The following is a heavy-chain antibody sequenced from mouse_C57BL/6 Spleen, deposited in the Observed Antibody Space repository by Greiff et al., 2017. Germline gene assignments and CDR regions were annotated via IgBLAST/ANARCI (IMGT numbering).Heavy chain of an antibody. CDR2: INPSNGGT. Sequence: VQLQQPGTELVKPGASVKLSCKASGYTFTSYWMHWVKQMPGHGLEWIGNINPSNGGTKYNEKFKSKATLTVEKSSSTAYIQRSSLTSEDSAVYYCARSRGLPYAMYYWGQGTSVTVSS. J-gene: IGHJ4*01. D-gene: IGHD2-4*01. CDR3: ARSRGLPYAMYY. CDR1: GYTFTSYW. V-gene: IGHV1-53*01.